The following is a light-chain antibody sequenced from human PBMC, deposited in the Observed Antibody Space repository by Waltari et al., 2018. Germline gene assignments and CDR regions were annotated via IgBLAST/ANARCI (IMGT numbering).Light chain of an antibody. Sequence: EIVSTQSPATLSLSPGERVTLSCRPSQSVSYYLAWYQQRPGQAPRLLIYDTSHRATGIPDRFSGSGSETDFTLTISSLEPEDFAVYYCQQRRNWPLTFGGGTKVEIK. CDR2: DTS. CDR1: QSVSYY. CDR3: QQRRNWPLT. J-gene: IGKJ4*01. V-gene: IGKV3-11*01.